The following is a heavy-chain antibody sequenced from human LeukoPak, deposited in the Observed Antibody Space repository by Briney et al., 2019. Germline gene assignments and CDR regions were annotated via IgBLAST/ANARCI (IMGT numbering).Heavy chain of an antibody. D-gene: IGHD2/OR15-2a*01. V-gene: IGHV4-34*01. Sequence: PETLSLTCAVYGGSFSGYYWSWIRQPPGKGLEWIGEINHSGSTNYNPSLKSRVTISVDTSKNQFSLKLSSVTAADTAVYYCARGRGFLRAYYFDYWGQGTLVTVSS. CDR3: ARGRGFLRAYYFDY. J-gene: IGHJ4*02. CDR2: INHSGST. CDR1: GGSFSGYY.